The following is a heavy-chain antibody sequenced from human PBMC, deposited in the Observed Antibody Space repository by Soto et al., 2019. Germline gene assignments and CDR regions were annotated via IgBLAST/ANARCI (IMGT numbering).Heavy chain of an antibody. CDR2: ISSSSSTI. Sequence: EVQLVESGGGLVQPGGSLRLSCAASGFTFSSYSMNWVRQAPGKGLEWVSYISSSSSTIYYADSVKGRFTISRDNAKNSLYPQMNSLRDEDAAGYYCAGGRGGSGCTYWGQGTLVTVSS. D-gene: IGHD6-19*01. V-gene: IGHV3-48*02. CDR1: GFTFSSYS. CDR3: AGGRGGSGCTY. J-gene: IGHJ4*02.